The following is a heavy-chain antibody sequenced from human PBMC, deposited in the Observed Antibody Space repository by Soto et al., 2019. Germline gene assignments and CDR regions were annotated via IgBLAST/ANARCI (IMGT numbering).Heavy chain of an antibody. CDR1: CGSISSSSYY. CDR2: IYYSGST. J-gene: IGHJ6*02. CDR3: ALIRASGSYYYYYGMDV. D-gene: IGHD1-26*01. V-gene: IGHV4-39*01. Sequence: SETLSLTCTVSCGSISSSSYYWGWIREPPGKGLEWIGSIYYSGSTYYNPSLKSRVTISVDTSKNQFSLKLSSLTAADTAVYYGALIRASGSYYYYYGMDVWGQGTTVT.